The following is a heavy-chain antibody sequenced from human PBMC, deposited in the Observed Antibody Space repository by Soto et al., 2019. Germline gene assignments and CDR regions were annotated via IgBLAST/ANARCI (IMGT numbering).Heavy chain of an antibody. J-gene: IGHJ4*02. D-gene: IGHD1-26*01. Sequence: QVQLVQSGPEVKKPGASVKVSCKGSGYTFSNYGVTWVRQAPGQGLERLGWVSAYNHNTDSAQKFEDRATMTLDTSPNTAYLELRGLTPDDTAVYYCARERRWEPLLYWGQGTL. V-gene: IGHV1-18*01. CDR3: ARERRWEPLLY. CDR2: VSAYNHNT. CDR1: GYTFSNYG.